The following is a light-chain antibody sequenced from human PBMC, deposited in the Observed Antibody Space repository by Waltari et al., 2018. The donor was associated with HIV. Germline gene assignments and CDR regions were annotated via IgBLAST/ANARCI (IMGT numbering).Light chain of an antibody. CDR1: NVDVGAFKF. CDR2: EVH. Sequence: QSALTQPASVSGSPGQSITISCTGINVDVGAFKFVSWYQHHPGKAPTLIIYEVHNRPSGVSARFSGSKSGNSASLTISWLQTADEADYYCTSYTSGSVLFGGGTNLTVL. CDR3: TSYTSGSVL. V-gene: IGLV2-14*01. J-gene: IGLJ2*01.